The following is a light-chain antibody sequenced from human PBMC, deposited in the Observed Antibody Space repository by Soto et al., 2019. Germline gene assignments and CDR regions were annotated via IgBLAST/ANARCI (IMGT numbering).Light chain of an antibody. CDR1: QSVTTN. CDR3: HQSNNLPPH. CDR2: GAS. J-gene: IGKJ4*01. V-gene: IGKV3-15*01. Sequence: VVTQHQTTLSVSPGERVTLSCWASQSVTTNLAWYQQKPGQAPRVLIYGASHRATGIPARFSGSGSGTEFTLTISSLQSEDFAAYYCHQSNNLPPHFGGVTKVDI.